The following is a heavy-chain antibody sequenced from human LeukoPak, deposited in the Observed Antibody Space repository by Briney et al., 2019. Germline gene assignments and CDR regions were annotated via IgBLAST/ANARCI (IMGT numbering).Heavy chain of an antibody. Sequence: SETLSLTCTVSGDSISSYYWSWIRQPAGKGLEWIGRIHPSGSTNYNPSLKSRVTLSVDTSKNEFSLKLSSVTAADTAVYYCARGPPPDLDYWGRGTLVTVSS. CDR1: GDSISSYY. V-gene: IGHV4-4*07. CDR3: ARGPPPDLDY. CDR2: IHPSGST. J-gene: IGHJ4*02.